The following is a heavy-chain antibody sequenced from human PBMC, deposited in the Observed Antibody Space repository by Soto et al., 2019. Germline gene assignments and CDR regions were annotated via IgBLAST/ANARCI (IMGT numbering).Heavy chain of an antibody. Sequence: SETLSLTCTVSGGSISSDDYYWSWIRQAPGRGLEWIGYIHSSGSIHYNPSHKSRATMSIDTAGNQFSLKVSSVTVADTAVYYCARDLDGLHDDTSGPFPRPGWGQGTLVTVSS. CDR2: IHSSGSI. V-gene: IGHV4-30-4*01. CDR1: GGSISSDDYY. D-gene: IGHD3-22*01. J-gene: IGHJ1*01. CDR3: ARDLDGLHDDTSGPFPRPG.